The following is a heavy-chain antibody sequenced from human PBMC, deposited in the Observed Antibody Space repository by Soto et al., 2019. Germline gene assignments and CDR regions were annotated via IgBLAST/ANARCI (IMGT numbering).Heavy chain of an antibody. CDR1: GYTFTSYA. CDR3: ARDHILTTVTYFDY. CDR2: INAGNGNT. Sequence: ASVKVSCKASGYTFTSYAMHWVRQAPGQRLEWMGWINAGNGNTKYYADSVKGRFTISRDNSKNTLYLQMNSLRAEDTAVYYCARDHILTTVTYFDYWGQGTLVTV. D-gene: IGHD4-17*01. J-gene: IGHJ4*02. V-gene: IGHV1-3*01.